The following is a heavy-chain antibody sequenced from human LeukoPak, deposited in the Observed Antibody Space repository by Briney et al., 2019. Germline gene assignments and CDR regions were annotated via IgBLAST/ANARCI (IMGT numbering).Heavy chain of an antibody. CDR2: IKEDGSEK. CDR1: GFSFSSYW. J-gene: IGHJ4*02. D-gene: IGHD3-9*01. Sequence: GGSPRLSCAASGFSFSSYWMSWVRQAPGKGLEWVANIKEDGSEKYYVDSVKGRFTISRDNAKNSLYLQMNSLRAEDTAVYYCARDGMTGLYVYWGQGTLVTVSP. V-gene: IGHV3-7*03. CDR3: ARDGMTGLYVY.